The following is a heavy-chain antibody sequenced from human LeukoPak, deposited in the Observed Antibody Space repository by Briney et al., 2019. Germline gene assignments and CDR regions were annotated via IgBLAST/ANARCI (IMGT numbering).Heavy chain of an antibody. Sequence: PSETLSLTCTVSGGSISSYYWSWIRQPPGKGLEWIGYIYHSGSTYYNPSLKSRVTISVDRSKNQFSLKLSSVTAADTAVYYCASAYYYDSSGYYDYWGQGTLVTVSS. D-gene: IGHD3-22*01. J-gene: IGHJ4*02. CDR1: GGSISSYY. CDR3: ASAYYYDSSGYYDY. CDR2: IYHSGST. V-gene: IGHV4-59*12.